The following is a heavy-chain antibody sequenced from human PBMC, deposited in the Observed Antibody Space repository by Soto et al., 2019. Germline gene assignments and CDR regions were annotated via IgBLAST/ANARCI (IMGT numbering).Heavy chain of an antibody. J-gene: IGHJ6*03. D-gene: IGHD2-2*01. CDR1: GYTFTIYA. V-gene: IGHV1-3*01. CDR2: INAGNGNT. CDR3: ARDRGYCSSTSCYAPCYYYYMDV. Sequence: GASVKVSCKASGYTFTIYAMHWVRQAPGQRLEWMGWINAGNGNTKYSQKFQGRVTITRDTSASTAYMELSSLRSEDTAVYYCARDRGYCSSTSCYAPCYYYYMDVWGKGTTVTVSS.